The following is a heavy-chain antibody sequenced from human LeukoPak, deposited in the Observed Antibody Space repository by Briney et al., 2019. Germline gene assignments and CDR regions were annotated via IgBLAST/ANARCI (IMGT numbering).Heavy chain of an antibody. CDR1: GGTFSSYA. CDR2: IIPNFGTA. Sequence: SVKVSCKASGGTFSSYAISWVRRAPGQGLEWMGGIIPNFGTANYAQKFQGRVTITADESTSTAYMELSSLRSEDTAVYYCARGRQWLVRLDYYYYGMDVWGQGTTVTVSS. D-gene: IGHD6-19*01. V-gene: IGHV1-69*13. CDR3: ARGRQWLVRLDYYYYGMDV. J-gene: IGHJ6*02.